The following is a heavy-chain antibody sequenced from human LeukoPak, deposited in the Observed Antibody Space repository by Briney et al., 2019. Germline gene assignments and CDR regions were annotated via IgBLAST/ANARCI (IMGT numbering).Heavy chain of an antibody. CDR3: AKGYSYGFDY. D-gene: IGHD5-18*01. CDR2: TSYDGSNK. J-gene: IGHJ4*02. CDR1: GFTFSSYG. Sequence: PGRSLRLSCAASGFTFSSYGVHWVRQAPGKGLEWVAVTSYDGSNKYYADSVKGRFTISRDNSKNTLYLQMNSLRAEDTAVYYCAKGYSYGFDYWGQGTLVTVSS. V-gene: IGHV3-30*18.